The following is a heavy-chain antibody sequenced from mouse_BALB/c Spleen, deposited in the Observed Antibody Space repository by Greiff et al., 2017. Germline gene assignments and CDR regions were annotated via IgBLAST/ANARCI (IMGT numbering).Heavy chain of an antibody. CDR3: ARHGNYGSSGWFAY. J-gene: IGHJ3*01. CDR1: GFTFSSYG. V-gene: IGHV5-6*01. D-gene: IGHD1-1*01. CDR2: ISSGGSYT. Sequence: EVQLQQSGGDLVKPGGSLKLSCAASGFTFSSYGMSWVRQTPDKRLEWVATISSGGSYTYYPDSVKGRFTISRDNAKNTLYLQMSSLKSEDTAMYYCARHGNYGSSGWFAYWGQGTLVTVSA.